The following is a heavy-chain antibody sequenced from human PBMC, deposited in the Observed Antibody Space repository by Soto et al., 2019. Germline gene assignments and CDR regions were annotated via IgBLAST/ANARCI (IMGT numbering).Heavy chain of an antibody. CDR1: GGSISSDPYY. CDR3: ARASYDSSTYYLDY. Sequence: PSETLSLTCTVSGGSISSDPYYWIWIRQAPGKGLEWIANIYYSGTTHYNPSLNNRGSISVDKSKNQFFLSLKSVTVADTAVYYCARASYDSSTYYLDYWGQGTLVTVSS. J-gene: IGHJ4*02. CDR2: IYYSGTT. V-gene: IGHV4-30-4*01. D-gene: IGHD3-22*01.